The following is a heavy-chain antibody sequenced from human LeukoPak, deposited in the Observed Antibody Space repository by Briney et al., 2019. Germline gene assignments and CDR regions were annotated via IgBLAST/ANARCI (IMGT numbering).Heavy chain of an antibody. CDR3: ARGQSKWAAGTTHLFDY. CDR2: IYHSGST. J-gene: IGHJ4*02. D-gene: IGHD6-13*01. Sequence: SETLSLTCTVSGYSISSGYFWGWIRQPPGQGLECIGTIYHSGSTYYNPSLKSRVTISVDTSKNQFPLKLSSVTAADTAVYYCARGQSKWAAGTTHLFDYWGQGTLVTVSS. CDR1: GYSISSGYF. V-gene: IGHV4-38-2*02.